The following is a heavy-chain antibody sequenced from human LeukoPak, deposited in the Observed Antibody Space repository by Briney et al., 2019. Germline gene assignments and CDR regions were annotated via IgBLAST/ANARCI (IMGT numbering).Heavy chain of an antibody. CDR3: AKEKLPSGYSFLTDY. D-gene: IGHD5-18*01. J-gene: IGHJ4*02. CDR2: ISYDGPNK. Sequence: PGGSLRLSCAASGFTFNSYGVHWVRQAPGKGLEWVAVISYDGPNKYYADSVKGRFTISRDDSKSTLYLQMNSLRPEDTAVYYCAKEKLPSGYSFLTDYWGQGTLVTVSS. CDR1: GFTFNSYG. V-gene: IGHV3-30*18.